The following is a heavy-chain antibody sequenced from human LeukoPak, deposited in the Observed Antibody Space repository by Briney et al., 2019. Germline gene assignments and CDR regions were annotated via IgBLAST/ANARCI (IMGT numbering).Heavy chain of an antibody. Sequence: TFSSSWMSWVRQPPGKGLEWIGRIYYSGSTYYNPSLKSRVTISVDTSKNQFSLKLSSVTAADTAVYYCARQLGYCSSTSCYADKVDYWGQGTLVTVSS. J-gene: IGHJ4*02. CDR3: ARQLGYCSSTSCYADKVDY. V-gene: IGHV4-39*01. CDR2: IYYSGST. D-gene: IGHD2-2*01. CDR1: TFSSSW.